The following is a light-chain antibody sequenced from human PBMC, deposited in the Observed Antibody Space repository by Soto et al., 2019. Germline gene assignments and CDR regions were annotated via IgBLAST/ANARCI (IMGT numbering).Light chain of an antibody. CDR2: GNT. J-gene: IGLJ1*01. V-gene: IGLV1-40*01. CDR1: SSNIGAGYD. CDR3: QSYDSSLSGYV. Sequence: QSVLTQPPSVSGAPGQRVTMSCTGSSSNIGAGYDVHWYQQLPGTAPKLLISGNTNRPSGVPDRFSGSKSGTSASLAITGLQAEDEADYYCQSYDSSLSGYVFGTGTKLTV.